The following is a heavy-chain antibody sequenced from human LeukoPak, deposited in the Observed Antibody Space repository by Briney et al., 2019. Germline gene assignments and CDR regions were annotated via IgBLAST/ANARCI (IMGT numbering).Heavy chain of an antibody. J-gene: IGHJ6*03. CDR3: ARDRYYYDSSGYKYMDV. CDR1: GGSISSSNW. V-gene: IGHV4-4*02. D-gene: IGHD3-22*01. Sequence: PSGTLSLTCAVSGGSISSSNWWSWVRQPPGKGLEWIGEIYHSGSTNYNPSLKSRVTISVDKSKNQFSLKLSSVTAADTAVYYCARDRYYYDSSGYKYMDVWGKGTTVTVSS. CDR2: IYHSGST.